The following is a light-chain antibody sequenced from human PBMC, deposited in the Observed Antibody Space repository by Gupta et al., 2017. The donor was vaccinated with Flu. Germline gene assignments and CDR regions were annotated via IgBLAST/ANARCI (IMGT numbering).Light chain of an antibody. V-gene: IGLV2-14*03. CDR3: SSYTSSTTVI. J-gene: IGLJ2*01. CDR1: GSDIGGYDY. CDR2: DVS. Sequence: QSALTQPASVSGSPEQSITISCTVTGSDIGGYDYVSWYQQHPGNAPKLIICDVSDRPSGVSPRFSGSKSGNTASLTISGLQADDEADYYCSSYTSSTTVIFGGGTRVTVL.